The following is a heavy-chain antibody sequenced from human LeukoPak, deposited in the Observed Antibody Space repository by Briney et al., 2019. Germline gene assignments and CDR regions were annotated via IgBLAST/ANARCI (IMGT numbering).Heavy chain of an antibody. CDR3: ARAAVVVTAFDY. V-gene: IGHV3-33*08. D-gene: IGHD2-21*02. Sequence: PGGSLRLSCAASGFTFSSYGMHWVRQAPGKGLEWVAVIWCDGSNKYYADSVKGRFTISRDNSKNTLYLQMNSLRAEDTAVYYCARAAVVVTAFDYWGQGTLVTVSS. J-gene: IGHJ4*02. CDR1: GFTFSSYG. CDR2: IWCDGSNK.